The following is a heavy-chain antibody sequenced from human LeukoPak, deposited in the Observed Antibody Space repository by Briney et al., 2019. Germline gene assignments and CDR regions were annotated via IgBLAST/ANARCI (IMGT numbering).Heavy chain of an antibody. D-gene: IGHD3-10*01. J-gene: IGHJ4*02. CDR1: GGSFSGYY. V-gene: IGHV4-38-2*02. CDR3: ARDQATRGDYYGSGSPAFFDY. CDR2: IYHSGST. Sequence: PSETLSLTCAVYGGSFSGYYWGWIRQPPGKGLEWIGSIYHSGSTYYNPSLKSRVTISVDTSKNQFSLKLSSVTAADTAVYYCARDQATRGDYYGSGSPAFFDYWGQGSLVTVSS.